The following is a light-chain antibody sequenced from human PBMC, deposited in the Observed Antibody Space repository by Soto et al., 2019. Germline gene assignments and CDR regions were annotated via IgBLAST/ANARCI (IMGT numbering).Light chain of an antibody. CDR1: QSISGT. V-gene: IGKV3-20*01. CDR3: QQYGSSPPFT. Sequence: PGAIATLSCRASQSISGTLAWYQQKPGQAPRLLIYGASSRATGIPDRFSGSGSGTDFTLTISRLEPEDFAVYYCQQYGSSPPFTFGQGTKVDIK. J-gene: IGKJ1*01. CDR2: GAS.